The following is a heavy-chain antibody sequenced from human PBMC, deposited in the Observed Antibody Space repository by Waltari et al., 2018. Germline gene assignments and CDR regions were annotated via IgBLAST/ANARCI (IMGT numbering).Heavy chain of an antibody. Sequence: QVQLQESGPGLVKPSETLSLTCTVSAGSISSYYWSWIRQPPGKGLEWIGYIYYSGSTNYNPSLKSRVTISVDTSKNQFSLKLSSVTAADTAVYYCARGMATIIAFDIWGQGTMVTVSS. CDR1: AGSISSYY. CDR2: IYYSGST. J-gene: IGHJ3*02. D-gene: IGHD5-12*01. V-gene: IGHV4-59*01. CDR3: ARGMATIIAFDI.